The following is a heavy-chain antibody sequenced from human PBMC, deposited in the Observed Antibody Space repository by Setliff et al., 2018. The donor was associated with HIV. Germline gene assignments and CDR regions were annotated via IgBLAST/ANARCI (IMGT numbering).Heavy chain of an antibody. V-gene: IGHV4-34*01. CDR1: GGSFMGYY. J-gene: IGHJ3*02. D-gene: IGHD6-6*01. CDR2: INHSGNT. Sequence: PSETLSLTCAVYGGSFMGYYWNWIRQPPGKGLEWIGEINHSGNTNSNPSLKSRVTISVDPSKSHFSLRLNSVTAADTATYYCARGPESVAPRMCAFDIWGQGTMVTVSS. CDR3: ARGPESVAPRMCAFDI.